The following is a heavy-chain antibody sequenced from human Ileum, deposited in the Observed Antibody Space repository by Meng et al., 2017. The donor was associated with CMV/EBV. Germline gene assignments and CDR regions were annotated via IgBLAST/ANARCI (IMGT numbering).Heavy chain of an antibody. D-gene: IGHD3-16*02. Sequence: ESLKISCVASGFTLSSYDMHWVRQAPGKGLEWISHISTQSLTTVYADSVKGRFNISRDNAKNSLYLQMNSLRAEDTAVYYCARKGWNYREAFDMWGQGTRVTVSS. CDR2: ISTQSLTT. CDR1: GFTLSSYD. J-gene: IGHJ3*02. CDR3: ARKGWNYREAFDM. V-gene: IGHV3-48*04.